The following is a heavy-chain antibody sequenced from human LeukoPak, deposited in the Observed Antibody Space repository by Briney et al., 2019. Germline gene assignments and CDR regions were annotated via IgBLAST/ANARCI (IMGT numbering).Heavy chain of an antibody. J-gene: IGHJ4*02. D-gene: IGHD2-15*01. V-gene: IGHV4-59*01. CDR3: ARVSGYCSSGACYSRRHFDH. CDR1: GGPISRYY. CDR2: IYDSGIT. Sequence: SETLSLTCTVSGGPISRYYWSWIRQPPGKGLEWIGHIYDSGITNYNPSLKSRVTISVDTSKNQFSLKLSSVTAADTAVYYCARVSGYCSSGACYSRRHFDHWGQGTLVTVSS.